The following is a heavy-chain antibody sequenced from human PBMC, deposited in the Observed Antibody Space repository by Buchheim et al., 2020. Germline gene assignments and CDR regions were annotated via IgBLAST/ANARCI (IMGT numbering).Heavy chain of an antibody. CDR3: ARVRDSCYDPYYFDY. D-gene: IGHD5-12*01. V-gene: IGHV3-21*01. Sequence: EVQLVESGGGLVKPGGSLRLSCAASGFTFSSYSMNWVRQAPGKGLEWVSSISSSSSYIYYADSVKGRFTISRDNAKNSLFPQMNGLRAEDTAVYYCARVRDSCYDPYYFDYWGQGTL. CDR2: ISSSSSYI. CDR1: GFTFSSYS. J-gene: IGHJ4*02.